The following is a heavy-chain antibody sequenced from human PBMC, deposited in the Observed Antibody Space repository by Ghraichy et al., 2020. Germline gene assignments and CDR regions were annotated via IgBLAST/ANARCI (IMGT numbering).Heavy chain of an antibody. D-gene: IGHD2-15*01. CDR3: ARPDCSADACYSLQH. CDR1: GYTFTDYY. CDR2: INPNSDGT. J-gene: IGHJ1*01. Sequence: ASVKVSCKPSGYTFTDYYMHWVRQAPGQGLEWMGRINPNSDGTNYAQNFQGRVTMTRDTSTSTAYMELSGLTSDDTAVYYCARPDCSADACYSLQHWGQGTLVTVSS. V-gene: IGHV1-2*02.